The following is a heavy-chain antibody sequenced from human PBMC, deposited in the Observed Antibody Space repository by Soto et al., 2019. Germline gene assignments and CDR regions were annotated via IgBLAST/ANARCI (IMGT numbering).Heavy chain of an antibody. D-gene: IGHD3-10*01. CDR3: ARGRITMVRGDPNYFDY. CDR2: IYTSGST. V-gene: IGHV4-4*07. Sequence: PSETLSLTCTVSGGSISSYYWSWIRQPAGKGREWSGRIYTSGSTNYNPSLKSRVTMSVDTSKNQFSLKLSSVTAADTAVYYCARGRITMVRGDPNYFDYWGQGTLVTVSS. CDR1: GGSISSYY. J-gene: IGHJ4*02.